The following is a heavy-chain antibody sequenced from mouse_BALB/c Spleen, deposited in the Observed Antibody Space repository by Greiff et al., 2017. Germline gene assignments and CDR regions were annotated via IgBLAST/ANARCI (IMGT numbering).Heavy chain of an antibody. CDR3: ARDPHYYGYFDY. D-gene: IGHD1-2*01. Sequence: EVQRVESGGGLVKPGGSLKLSCAASGFTFSSYTMSWVRQTPEKRLEWVATISSGGSYTYYPDSVKGRFTISRDNAKNTLYLQMSSLKSEDTAMYYCARDPHYYGYFDYWGQGTTLTVSS. CDR2: ISSGGSYT. J-gene: IGHJ2*01. CDR1: GFTFSSYT. V-gene: IGHV5-6-4*01.